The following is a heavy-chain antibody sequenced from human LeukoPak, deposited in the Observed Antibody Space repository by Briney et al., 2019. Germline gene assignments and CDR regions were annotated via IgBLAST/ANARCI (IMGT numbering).Heavy chain of an antibody. CDR3: ARENYYDSCGYVY. Sequence: SETLSLTCTVSGDSISSSSYYWAWIRQPPGKGLEWIGTIYFSGTTYYNPSLQSRVTMSVDTSKNQFSLRLSSVTAADTAVYYCARENYYDSCGYVYWGQGTLVTASS. J-gene: IGHJ4*02. CDR1: GDSISSSSYY. V-gene: IGHV4-39*07. CDR2: IYFSGTT. D-gene: IGHD3-22*01.